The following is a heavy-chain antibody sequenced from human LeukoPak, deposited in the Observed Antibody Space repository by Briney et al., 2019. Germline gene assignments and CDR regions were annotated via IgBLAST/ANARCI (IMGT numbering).Heavy chain of an antibody. J-gene: IGHJ4*02. V-gene: IGHV1-8*01. CDR2: MNPNTANT. D-gene: IGHD3-10*01. CDR1: GYTFTSYD. CDR3: ARKFLGSRGYYFDY. Sequence: ASVKVSCKASGYTFTSYDINWVRQATGQGLEWMGWMNPNTANTGYAQKFRGRVTMTRNTSITTAYMELSSLRSDDTAIYYCARKFLGSRGYYFDYWGQGTLVTVSS.